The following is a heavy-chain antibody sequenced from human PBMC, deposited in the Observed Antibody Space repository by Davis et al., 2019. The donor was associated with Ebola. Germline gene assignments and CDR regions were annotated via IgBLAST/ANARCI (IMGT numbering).Heavy chain of an antibody. CDR3: ARAVQGVAATVPYYFYGMDV. V-gene: IGHV3-23*01. Sequence: GGSLRLSCTGSGFDFISYVMSWVRQAPGKGLEWVSTLGTSADTYYADSVKGRFTISRDNSKNTLYLQMNGLRVEDTAVYHCARAVQGVAATVPYYFYGMDVWGQGTTVTVSS. D-gene: IGHD6-25*01. CDR1: GFDFISYV. CDR2: LGTSADT. J-gene: IGHJ6*02.